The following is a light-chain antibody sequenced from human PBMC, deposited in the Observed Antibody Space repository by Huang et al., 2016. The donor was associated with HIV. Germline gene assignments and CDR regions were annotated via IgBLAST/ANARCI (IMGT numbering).Light chain of an antibody. CDR2: KVS. Sequence: DAVMTQSPLSLPVTLGQPASISCRASQRLVHSDGDTYLNWFQQRPGQSPRRLIYKVSTRDSGVPDRFGGSGSGSDFTLEISWVEAEDVGIYYCMQGTHWPYTFGQGTKLEIK. J-gene: IGKJ2*01. V-gene: IGKV2-30*02. CDR1: QRLVHSDGDTY. CDR3: MQGTHWPYT.